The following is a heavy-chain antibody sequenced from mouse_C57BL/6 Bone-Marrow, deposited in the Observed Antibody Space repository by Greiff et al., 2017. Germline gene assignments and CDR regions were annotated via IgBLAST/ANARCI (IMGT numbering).Heavy chain of an antibody. CDR2: IDPENGDT. J-gene: IGHJ2*01. D-gene: IGHD1-1*01. Sequence: VQLQQSGAELVRPGASVKLSCTASGFNIKDDYMHWVKQRPEQGLEWIGWIDPENGDTEYASKFQGKATITADTSSNTAYLQLSSLTSEDTAVYYCTTRITTVVATRYFDYWCQGTTLTVSS. CDR3: TTRITTVVATRYFDY. CDR1: GFNIKDDY. V-gene: IGHV14-4*01.